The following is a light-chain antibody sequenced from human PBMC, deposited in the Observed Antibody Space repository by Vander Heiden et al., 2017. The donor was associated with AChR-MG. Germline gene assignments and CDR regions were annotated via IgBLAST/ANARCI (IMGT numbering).Light chain of an antibody. CDR3: QQSYNNPSN. CDR2: AAS. V-gene: IGKV1-39*01. Sequence: DIQMTQSPSSLSASVGDRVTITCRASQSISSYLNWDQQKPGKAPKLLIYAASSLQSGVPSRFSGSGSGTDFTLTISSLQPEDFETYYCQQSYNNPSNVGQATKLEIK. CDR1: QSISSY. J-gene: IGKJ2*01.